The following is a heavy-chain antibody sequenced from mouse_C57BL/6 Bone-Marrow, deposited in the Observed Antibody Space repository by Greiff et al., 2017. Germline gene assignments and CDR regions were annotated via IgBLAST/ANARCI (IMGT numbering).Heavy chain of an antibody. CDR3: TTDYGDV. D-gene: IGHD2-4*01. J-gene: IGHJ1*03. CDR1: GFNIKDDD. V-gene: IGHV14-4*01. CDR2: IDPENGDT. Sequence: EVQLQQSGAELVRPGASVKLSCTASGFNIKDDDMHWVKQRPEQGLEWIGWIDPENGDTEYASKFQGKATITADTSSNTAYLQLSSLTSEDTAVYYCTTDYGDVWGTGTTVTVSS.